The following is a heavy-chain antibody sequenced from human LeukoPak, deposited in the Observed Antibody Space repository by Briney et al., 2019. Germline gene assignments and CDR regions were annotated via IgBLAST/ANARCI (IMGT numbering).Heavy chain of an antibody. V-gene: IGHV1-3*01. CDR1: GYTFTSYA. CDR3: ARGHRYGFLSGDHYYYYMDV. CDR2: INAGNGNT. J-gene: IGHJ6*03. Sequence: ASVKVSCKASGYTFTSYAMHWVRQAPGQRLEWMGWINAGNGNTKYSQEFQGRVTMTRDTSISTAYMELRRLRSDDTAVYYCARGHRYGFLSGDHYYYYMDVWGKGTSVTISS. D-gene: IGHD5-18*01.